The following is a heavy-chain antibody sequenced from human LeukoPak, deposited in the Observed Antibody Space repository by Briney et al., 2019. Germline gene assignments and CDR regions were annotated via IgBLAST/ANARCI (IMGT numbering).Heavy chain of an antibody. CDR1: GFTFSSYW. D-gene: IGHD1-26*01. CDR2: INSDGSST. V-gene: IGHV3-74*01. Sequence: GGSLRLSCAASGFTFSSYWMHWVRQAPGKGLVWVSRINSDGSSTSYADSVKGRFTISRDNSKNTLYLQMNSLRAEDTAVYYCALLVGATLDFDYWGQGTLVTVSS. J-gene: IGHJ4*02. CDR3: ALLVGATLDFDY.